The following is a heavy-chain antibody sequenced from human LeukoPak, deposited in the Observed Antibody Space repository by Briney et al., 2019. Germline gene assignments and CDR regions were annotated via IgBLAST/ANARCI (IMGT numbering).Heavy chain of an antibody. D-gene: IGHD6-13*01. Sequence: GGSLRLSCAASGFTFDDYGMSWVRQAPGKALEWVSGINWNGGSTGYADSVKGRFTISRDNAKNSLYLQMNSLRAEDTALYHCARGGQQPLDYWGQGTLVTVSS. CDR2: INWNGGST. V-gene: IGHV3-20*01. J-gene: IGHJ4*02. CDR3: ARGGQQPLDY. CDR1: GFTFDDYG.